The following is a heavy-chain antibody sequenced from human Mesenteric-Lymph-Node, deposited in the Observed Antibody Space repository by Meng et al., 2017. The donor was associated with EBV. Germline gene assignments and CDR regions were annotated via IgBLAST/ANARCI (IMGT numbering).Heavy chain of an antibody. CDR3: ARATVKNWFDP. CDR1: GGSVSSGSYY. V-gene: IGHV4-61*01. D-gene: IGHD4-17*01. CDR2: IYYSGST. J-gene: IGHJ5*02. Sequence: HLQESRPGLVKPSETLSLTCTVSGGSVSSGSYYWSWIRQPPGKGLEWIGYIYYSGSTNYNPSLKSRVTISVDTSKNQFSLKLSSVTAADTAVYYCARATVKNWFDPWGQGTLVTVSS.